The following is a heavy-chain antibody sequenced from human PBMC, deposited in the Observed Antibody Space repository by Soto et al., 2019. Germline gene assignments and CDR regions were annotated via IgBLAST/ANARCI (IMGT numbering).Heavy chain of an antibody. J-gene: IGHJ4*02. D-gene: IGHD3-22*01. CDR1: GGSISTSGYY. Sequence: QLQLQESGPGLVKPSETLSLTCTVSGGSISTSGYYWGWIRQPPGKGLEWVGSVYYSGSTYYNPSLKSRVTISVDTSKNQFSLKLSSVTAADTAVYYCARLRDSSGYYSENFFDYWGQGTLVTVSS. CDR2: VYYSGST. V-gene: IGHV4-39*01. CDR3: ARLRDSSGYYSENFFDY.